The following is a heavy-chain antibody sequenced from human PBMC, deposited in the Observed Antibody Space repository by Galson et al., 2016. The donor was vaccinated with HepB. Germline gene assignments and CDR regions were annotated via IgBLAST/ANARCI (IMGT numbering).Heavy chain of an antibody. CDR3: ARDDGGSYPTTMEC. CDR2: ISSSGSST. Sequence: SLRLSCAVSGFTFSNYYMNWVRQAPGKGLEWVSCISSSGSSTHCADSVKGRSTISRDNAKNSLYLQMNSLRAEDTAVYYCARDDGGSYPTTMECWGQGTLVTVSS. CDR1: GFTFSNYY. D-gene: IGHD1-26*01. J-gene: IGHJ4*02. V-gene: IGHV3-21*01.